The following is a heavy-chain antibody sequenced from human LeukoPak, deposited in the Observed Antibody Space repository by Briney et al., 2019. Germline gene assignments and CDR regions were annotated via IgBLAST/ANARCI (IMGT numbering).Heavy chain of an antibody. Sequence: PSETLSLTCTVSGASLTNPTYYQWSWIRQAPGKGLELIERLYAGESHKINPYLRSRVPLSLDTSKNQFSLKLRSVTAEDSAVYYCARFKSGGWSYFDSWGQGTPVTVSS. CDR3: ARFKSGGWSYFDS. CDR2: LYAGESH. CDR1: GASLTNPTYY. J-gene: IGHJ4*02. D-gene: IGHD4-23*01. V-gene: IGHV4-61*01.